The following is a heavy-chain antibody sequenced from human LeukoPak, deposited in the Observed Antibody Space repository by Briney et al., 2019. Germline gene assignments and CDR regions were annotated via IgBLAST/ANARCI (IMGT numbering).Heavy chain of an antibody. Sequence: KPGRSLRLSCTASGFTFGDYAMSWFRRAPGKGLEWVGFIRSKAYGGTTEYAASVKGRFTISRDDSKSIAYLQMNSLKTEDTAVYYCTREGGMTTVTTGYYYYYYMDVWGKGTTVTVSS. CDR2: IRSKAYGGTT. J-gene: IGHJ6*03. CDR1: GFTFGDYA. CDR3: TREGGMTTVTTGYYYYYYMDV. D-gene: IGHD4-17*01. V-gene: IGHV3-49*05.